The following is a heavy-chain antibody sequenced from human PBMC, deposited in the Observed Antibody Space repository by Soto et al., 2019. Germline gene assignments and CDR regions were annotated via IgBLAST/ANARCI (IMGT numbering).Heavy chain of an antibody. CDR1: GFTFSTYE. CDR3: ARVPPLAVAVVSWYFDL. D-gene: IGHD6-19*01. Sequence: GGSLRLSCEASGFTFSTYEMNWVRQAPGKGLEWVSHISASGNSMYYTDSVKGRFIISRDNAKNALYLQMNSLRAEDTAVYYCARVPPLAVAVVSWYFDLWGRGTLVTVSS. V-gene: IGHV3-48*03. J-gene: IGHJ2*01. CDR2: ISASGNSM.